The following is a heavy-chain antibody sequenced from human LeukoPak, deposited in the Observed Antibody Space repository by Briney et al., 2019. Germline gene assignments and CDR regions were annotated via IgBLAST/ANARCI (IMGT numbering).Heavy chain of an antibody. CDR3: ARAQVGYNWFGP. J-gene: IGHJ5*02. CDR2: ISRSQTYI. Sequence: PGGSLRLSCAASGFAVSDYTMNWVRQAPGKGLEWISSISRSQTYIYYADSVKGRFAISKDNAENSLYLQMNSLRAEDTAVYYCARAQVGYNWFGPWGQGTLVSVSS. V-gene: IGHV3-21*01. CDR1: GFAVSDYT. D-gene: IGHD1-26*01.